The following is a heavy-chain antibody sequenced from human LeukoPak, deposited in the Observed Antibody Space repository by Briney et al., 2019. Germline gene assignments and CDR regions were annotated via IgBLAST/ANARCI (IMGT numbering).Heavy chain of an antibody. J-gene: IGHJ3*02. CDR2: ISWNSGSI. CDR3: AKDTTVTNDAFDI. Sequence: GRSLRLSCAAPGFTFDDYAMHWVRQAPGKGLEWVSGISWNSGSIGYADSVKGRFTISRDNAKNSLYLQMNSLRAEDTALYYCAKDTTVTNDAFDIWGQGTMVTVSS. V-gene: IGHV3-9*01. CDR1: GFTFDDYA. D-gene: IGHD4-17*01.